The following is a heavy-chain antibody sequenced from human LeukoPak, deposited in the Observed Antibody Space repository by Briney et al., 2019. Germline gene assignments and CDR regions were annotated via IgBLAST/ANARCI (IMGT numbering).Heavy chain of an antibody. D-gene: IGHD2-8*01. V-gene: IGHV4-34*01. CDR3: ARQWSRGVIDY. CDR1: GGSFSGYY. CDR2: INHSGST. J-gene: IGHJ4*02. Sequence: SETLSLTCAVYGGSFSGYYRSWIRQPPGKGLEWIGEINHSGSTNYNPSLKSRVTISVDTSKNQFSLKLSSVTAADTAVYYCARQWSRGVIDYWGQGTLVTVSS.